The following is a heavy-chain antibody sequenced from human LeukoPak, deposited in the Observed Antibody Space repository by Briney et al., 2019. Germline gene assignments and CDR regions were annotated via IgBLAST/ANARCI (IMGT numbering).Heavy chain of an antibody. CDR1: EFTFSSYA. Sequence: PGGSLRLSCAPPEFTFSSYAFHWGRQAPGKGLEWVAVISYDDGSNKYYSDSVKGRLTISRDNSKNTLYLQMNSLRTEDTAAYYCARESGGNTPYYFDYWGQGTLVTVSS. V-gene: IGHV3-30*04. CDR2: ISYDDGSNK. D-gene: IGHD2-2*02. CDR3: ARESGGNTPYYFDY. J-gene: IGHJ4*02.